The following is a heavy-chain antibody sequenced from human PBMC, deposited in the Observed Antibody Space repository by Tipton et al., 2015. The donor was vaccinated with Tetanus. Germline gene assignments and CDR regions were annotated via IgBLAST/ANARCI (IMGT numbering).Heavy chain of an antibody. J-gene: IGHJ2*01. Sequence: TLSLTCAVSGVSIKRSSFYWGWIRQAPGRGLEWIGSINYSGTTYYSPPLKSRATISVDTSKNQLSLKITSVTADDTSVYYCARRPECRSGTCHWYFDLWGPGALVTVSS. V-gene: IGHV4-39*01. CDR2: INYSGTT. CDR1: GVSIKRSSFY. D-gene: IGHD2-15*01. CDR3: ARRPECRSGTCHWYFDL.